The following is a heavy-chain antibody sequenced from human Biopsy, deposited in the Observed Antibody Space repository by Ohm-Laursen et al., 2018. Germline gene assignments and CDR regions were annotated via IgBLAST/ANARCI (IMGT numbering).Heavy chain of an antibody. Sequence: GTLSLTCPVPGDSVSSGSFYWTWIRQPPGQGLEYTWYIYDRGSTANYNPSLESRVTMSVDMPKNQFSLKLSSVTAADTAIYYCARGMRSSGWPYFDSWGQGTLVTVSS. CDR2: IYDRGST. CDR1: GDSVSSGSFY. CDR3: ARGMRSSGWPYFDS. V-gene: IGHV4-61*01. D-gene: IGHD6-19*01. J-gene: IGHJ4*02.